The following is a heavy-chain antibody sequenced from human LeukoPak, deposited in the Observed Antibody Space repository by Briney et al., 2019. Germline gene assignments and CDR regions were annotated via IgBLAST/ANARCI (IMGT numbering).Heavy chain of an antibody. J-gene: IGHJ5*02. D-gene: IGHD3-10*01. CDR3: ARDWYLWDAMVRGVIHP. Sequence: AASVKVSCKASGYTFTSYYMHWVRQAPGQGLEWMGIINPSGGSTSYAQKFQGRVTMTRATSTSTVYMELSSLRSEDTAVYYCARDWYLWDAMVRGVIHPWGQGTLVTVSS. CDR1: GYTFTSYY. V-gene: IGHV1-46*01. CDR2: INPSGGST.